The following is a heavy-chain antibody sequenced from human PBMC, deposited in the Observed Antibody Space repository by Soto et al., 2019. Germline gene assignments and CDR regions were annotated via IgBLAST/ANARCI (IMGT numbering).Heavy chain of an antibody. V-gene: IGHV5-51*01. D-gene: IGHD3-10*01. CDR2: IFPADSDI. J-gene: IGHJ6*02. CDR1: GYIFSTNW. Sequence: GESLKISCKASGYIFSTNWIAWVRHVPGKGLEWMGSIFPADSDIRYNPSFQGQVTISVDKSIDTAYLQWSSLKASDTGTFYCAKHNYFGSGSSFYHYRSDLWGQGTTVTVSS. CDR3: AKHNYFGSGSSFYHYRSDL.